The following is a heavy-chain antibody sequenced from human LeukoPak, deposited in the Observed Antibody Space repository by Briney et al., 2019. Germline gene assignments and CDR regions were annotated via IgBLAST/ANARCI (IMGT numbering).Heavy chain of an antibody. Sequence: SETLSLTCTVSGGSISGYYYNWIRQPPGKGLEWIGYIYYSGSTNYDPSLKSRVTISLDTSKNQFSLKLSSVTTADTAVYYCARSVVTLYWYFDLWGRGTLVTVSS. CDR3: ARSVVTLYWYFDL. D-gene: IGHD4-23*01. V-gene: IGHV4-59*01. J-gene: IGHJ2*01. CDR1: GGSISGYY. CDR2: IYYSGST.